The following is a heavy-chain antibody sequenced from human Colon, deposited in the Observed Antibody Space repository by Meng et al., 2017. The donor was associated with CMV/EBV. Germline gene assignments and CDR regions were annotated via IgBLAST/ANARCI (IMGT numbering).Heavy chain of an antibody. D-gene: IGHD1-14*01. V-gene: IGHV1-2*02. J-gene: IGHJ4*02. Sequence: VRVGQSGAEGKEPGASVKVSCKASGFTFTGHYMPWVRQAPGQGLEWMGWIDANSGGTNYAQKFQGRLTMTRDTSISTVYMELNRLRSDDTAVYFCARDGIRGVFFFDYWGQGTLVTVSS. CDR3: ARDGIRGVFFFDY. CDR2: IDANSGGT. CDR1: GFTFTGHY.